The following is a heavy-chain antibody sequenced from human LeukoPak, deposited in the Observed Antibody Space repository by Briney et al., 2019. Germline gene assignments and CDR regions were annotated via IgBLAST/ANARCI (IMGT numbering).Heavy chain of an antibody. J-gene: IGHJ3*02. Sequence: SETLSLTCTVSGGSISSYYWSRIRQPPGKGLEWIGYIYYSGSTNYNPSLKSRVTISVDTSKNQFSLKLSSVTAADTAVYYCARDRPRGGDCYPLAFDIWGQGTMVTVSS. CDR3: ARDRPRGGDCYPLAFDI. CDR1: GGSISSYY. V-gene: IGHV4-59*01. D-gene: IGHD2-21*02. CDR2: IYYSGST.